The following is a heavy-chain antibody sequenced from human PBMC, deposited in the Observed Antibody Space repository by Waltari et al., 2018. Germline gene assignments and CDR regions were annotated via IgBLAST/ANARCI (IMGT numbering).Heavy chain of an antibody. CDR2: ISGGSDYI. J-gene: IGHJ4*02. D-gene: IGHD2-21*02. CDR1: GFTFGRNG. CDR3: AKGGVVTAWDEY. V-gene: IGHV3-23*01. Sequence: EVQLLESGGGLVQPGGFMRLSCAASGFTFGRNGMSWVRQAPGKGPEWVSAISGGSDYIYYADSVRGRFTISRDNSKNTLYLQMSSLKAEDTAVYYCAKGGVVTAWDEYWGQGTLVTVSS.